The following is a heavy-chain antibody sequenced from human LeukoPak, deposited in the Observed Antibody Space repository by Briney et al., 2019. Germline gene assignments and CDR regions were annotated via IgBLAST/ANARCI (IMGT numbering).Heavy chain of an antibody. J-gene: IGHJ4*02. D-gene: IGHD1-26*01. V-gene: IGHV4-34*01. CDR3: ARRQVGGSYHY. CDR2: INHSGST. Sequence: PAETLSLTCAVYGGSFSCYNWSWSRQPPGKGLEWIGEINHSGSTNYNPSLKSLVTISVDTSNNHCFLKLSSVTAADTAVYYCARRQVGGSYHYWGQGTLVTVSS. CDR1: GGSFSCYN.